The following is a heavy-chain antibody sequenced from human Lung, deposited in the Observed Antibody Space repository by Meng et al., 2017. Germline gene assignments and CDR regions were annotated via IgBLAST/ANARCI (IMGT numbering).Heavy chain of an antibody. V-gene: IGHV4-4*02. CDR2: IYHSGGT. D-gene: IGHD2-2*01. Sequence: QVPVEESGPGLAKPSGTLSLTCGASGGSISSSNWWSWVRQPPGKGLEWIGEIYHSGGTKYNPSLKSRVTISVDKSKNQFSLKLSSVTAADTAVYYCARGLGEAVVPRTMFDYWGQGTLVTASS. CDR1: GGSISSSNW. J-gene: IGHJ4*02. CDR3: ARGLGEAVVPRTMFDY.